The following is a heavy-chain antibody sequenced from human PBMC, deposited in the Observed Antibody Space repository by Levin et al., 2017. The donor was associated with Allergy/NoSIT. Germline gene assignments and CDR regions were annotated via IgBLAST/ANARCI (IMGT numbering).Heavy chain of an antibody. V-gene: IGHV1-58*01. J-gene: IGHJ4*02. CDR2: IVVGNGNT. CDR1: GFTFTSSA. CDR3: AADRAVGETVLWFRELSMGGY. D-gene: IGHD3-10*01. Sequence: ASVKVSCKASGFTFTSSAVQWVRQARGQRLEWIGWIVVGNGNTNYAQKFQERVTITRDMSTSTAYMELSSLRSEDTAVYYCAADRAVGETVLWFRELSMGGYWGQGTLVTVSS.